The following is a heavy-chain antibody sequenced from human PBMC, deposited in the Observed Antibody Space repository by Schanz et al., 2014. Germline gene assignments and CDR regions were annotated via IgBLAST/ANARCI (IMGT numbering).Heavy chain of an antibody. V-gene: IGHV1-69*02. CDR2: IISILGIP. CDR3: TRGGYSYALSAFDI. Sequence: QVQLVQSGAEVKKPGSSVKVSCKASGGTFSSYTISWVRQAPGQGLEWMGRIISILGIPNYAQKLQGRVTMTTDTSTGTAYMELRSLRSDDTALYYCTRGGYSYALSAFDIWGQGTMVTVSS. D-gene: IGHD5-18*01. J-gene: IGHJ3*02. CDR1: GGTFSSYT.